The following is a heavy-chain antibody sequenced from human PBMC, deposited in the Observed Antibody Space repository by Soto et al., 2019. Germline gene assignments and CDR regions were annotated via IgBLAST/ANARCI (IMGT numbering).Heavy chain of an antibody. CDR1: GFTFSSYA. CDR2: ISGSGGST. CDR3: ARDYYGSGSQYNPLDY. J-gene: IGHJ4*02. Sequence: HPGGSLRLSCAASGFTFSSYAMSWVRQAPGKGLEWVSAISGSGGSTYYADSVKGRFTISRDNSKNTLYLQMNSLRVEDTAVYYCARDYYGSGSQYNPLDYWGQGTLVTVSS. D-gene: IGHD3-10*01. V-gene: IGHV3-23*01.